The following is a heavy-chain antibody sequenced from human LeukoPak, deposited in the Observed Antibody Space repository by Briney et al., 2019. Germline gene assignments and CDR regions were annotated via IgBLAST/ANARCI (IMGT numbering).Heavy chain of an antibody. CDR2: IGAYNGNT. Sequence: ASVKVSCKASGYTFTSYGISWVRQAPGQGLEWMGWIGAYNGNTNYAQKLQGRVTMTTDTSTNTAYMALRSLRSDDTAVYYCARSPGGAAAGFYFDYWGQGTLVTVSS. D-gene: IGHD6-13*01. J-gene: IGHJ4*02. V-gene: IGHV1-18*01. CDR1: GYTFTSYG. CDR3: ARSPGGAAAGFYFDY.